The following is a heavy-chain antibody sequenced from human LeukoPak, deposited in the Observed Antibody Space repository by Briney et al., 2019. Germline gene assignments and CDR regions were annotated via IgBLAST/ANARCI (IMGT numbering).Heavy chain of an antibody. Sequence: GESLKISCRASGYTSTNYCVAWVRQMPGKGLDWMGNIYPGDSDTRYSPSFQGQVTISADKSISTAYVQWSSLKASHTAMYYCARHGTYYDYWGQGTLVTVSS. CDR1: GYTSTNYC. CDR3: ARHGTYYDY. J-gene: IGHJ4*02. CDR2: IYPGDSDT. V-gene: IGHV5-51*01.